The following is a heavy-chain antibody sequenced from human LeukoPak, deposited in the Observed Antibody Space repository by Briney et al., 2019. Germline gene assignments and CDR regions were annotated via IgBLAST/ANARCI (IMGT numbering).Heavy chain of an antibody. Sequence: GGSLRLSCAASGFTFSSYAMSWVRQAPGKGLEWVSAISGSGGSTYYADSVKGRFTISGDNSKNTLYLQMNSLRAEDTAVYYCAKGDYSMDYFDYWGQGTLVTVSS. CDR2: ISGSGGST. CDR1: GFTFSSYA. J-gene: IGHJ4*02. V-gene: IGHV3-23*01. CDR3: AKGDYSMDYFDY. D-gene: IGHD6-13*01.